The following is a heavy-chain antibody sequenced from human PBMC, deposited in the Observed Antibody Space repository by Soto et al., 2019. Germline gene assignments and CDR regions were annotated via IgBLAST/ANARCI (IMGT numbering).Heavy chain of an antibody. D-gene: IGHD5-12*01. V-gene: IGHV5-51*01. Sequence: GESLKISCKGSGYTFTNYWIGWVRQMPGKGLEWMGISYPGESDTRYSPSFQGQVTISADKSIRTAYLQWSSLKASDTAMYYCARLFSGYDSDYWGQGTLVTVSS. CDR1: GYTFTNYW. CDR3: ARLFSGYDSDY. CDR2: SYPGESDT. J-gene: IGHJ4*02.